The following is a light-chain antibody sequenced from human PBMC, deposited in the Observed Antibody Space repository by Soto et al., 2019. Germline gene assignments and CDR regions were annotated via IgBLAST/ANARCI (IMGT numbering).Light chain of an antibody. J-gene: IGKJ4*01. CDR3: QQYNNWPRAT. Sequence: EIVMTQSPPSLSVYPGERATLSCRASQSMGSNLAWYQQKPGQAPRLLIYGASTRATGIPARFSGSVSGTEFNLTISSLQSEDFGVYYCQQYNNWPRATFGGGTKVDI. V-gene: IGKV3-15*01. CDR1: QSMGSN. CDR2: GAS.